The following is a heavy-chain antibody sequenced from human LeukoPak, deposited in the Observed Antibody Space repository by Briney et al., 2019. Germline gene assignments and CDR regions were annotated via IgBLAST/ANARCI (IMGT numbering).Heavy chain of an antibody. CDR3: ASRGSQIAAEPLDY. CDR2: IIPIFGTA. J-gene: IGHJ4*02. Sequence: ASVKVSCKASGGTFSSYAISWVRQAPGQGLEWMGGIIPIFGTANYAQKFQGRVTITADESTSTAYMELSSLRSEDTAVYYRASRGSQIAAEPLDYWGQGTLVTVSS. V-gene: IGHV1-69*01. CDR1: GGTFSSYA. D-gene: IGHD6-13*01.